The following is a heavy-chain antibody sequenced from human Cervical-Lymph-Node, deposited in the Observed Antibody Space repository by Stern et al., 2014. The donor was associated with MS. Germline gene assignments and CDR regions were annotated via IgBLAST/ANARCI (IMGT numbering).Heavy chain of an antibody. CDR3: ARPPPRRKWDDPNYGMDV. V-gene: IGHV5-51*03. Sequence: EVQLVESGAEVKKPGESLKISCKGSGYTFTNNWIAWVRQMPGKGLEWMGIIYPDDSDIRYSPPLQGQVPISADKSNSPAYLQGSSLKAADSAVYYCARPPPRRKWDDPNYGMDVWGQGTTVTVSS. CDR2: IYPDDSDI. J-gene: IGHJ6*02. CDR1: GYTFTNNW. D-gene: IGHD1-1*01.